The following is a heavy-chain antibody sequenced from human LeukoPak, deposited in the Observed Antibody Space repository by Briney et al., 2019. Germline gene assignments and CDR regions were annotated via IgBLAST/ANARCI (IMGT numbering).Heavy chain of an antibody. V-gene: IGHV1-18*04. J-gene: IGHJ4*02. D-gene: IGHD3-9*01. CDR1: GYTFTSYG. CDR3: ARAFGRYYDILTGYYPH. Sequence: ASVKVSCKASGYTFTSYGISWVRQAPGQGLEWMGWISAYNGNTNYAQKLQGRVTMTTDTSTSTAYMELRSLRSDDTAVYYCARAFGRYYDILTGYYPHWGQGTLVTVSS. CDR2: ISAYNGNT.